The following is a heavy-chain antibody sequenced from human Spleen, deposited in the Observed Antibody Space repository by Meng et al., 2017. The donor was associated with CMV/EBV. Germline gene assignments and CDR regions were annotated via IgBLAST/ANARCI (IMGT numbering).Heavy chain of an antibody. CDR2: IRSKAYGGTT. J-gene: IGHJ4*02. CDR1: GFTFSDYY. CDR3: TRAGNSRRAYYFDY. Sequence: GESLKISCAASGFTFSDYYMSWVRQAPGKGLEWVGFIRSKAYGGTTEYAASVKGRFTISRDDSKSIAYLQMNSLKTEDTAVYYCTRAGNSRRAYYFDYWGQGTLVTVSS. V-gene: IGHV3-49*04.